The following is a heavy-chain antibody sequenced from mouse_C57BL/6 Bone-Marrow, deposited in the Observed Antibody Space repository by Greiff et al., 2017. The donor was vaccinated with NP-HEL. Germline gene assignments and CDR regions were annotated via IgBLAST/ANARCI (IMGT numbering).Heavy chain of an antibody. CDR2: IYPSDSET. CDR1: GYTFTSYW. CDR3: ARLDGYSAY. V-gene: IGHV1-61*01. Sequence: VKLQQPGAELVRPGSSVKLSCKASGYTFTSYWMDWVKQRPGQGLEWIGNIYPSDSETHYNQKFKDKATLTVDKSSSTAYMQLSSLTSEDSAVYYCARLDGYSAYWGQGTLVTVSA. D-gene: IGHD2-3*01. J-gene: IGHJ3*01.